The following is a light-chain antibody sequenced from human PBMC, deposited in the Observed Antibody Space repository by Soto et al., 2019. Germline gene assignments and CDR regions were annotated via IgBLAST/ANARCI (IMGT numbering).Light chain of an antibody. Sequence: QSVLTQPPSASGSPGQSVTISCTGTSSDVGAYDFVSWFQQHPGKAPKLMIYGVTNRPSGVSTRFSGSKSGNTASLTISGLQDEDEADYYCSSYTSVTIVVFGGGTKLTVL. V-gene: IGLV2-14*01. CDR3: SSYTSVTIVV. J-gene: IGLJ2*01. CDR2: GVT. CDR1: SSDVGAYDF.